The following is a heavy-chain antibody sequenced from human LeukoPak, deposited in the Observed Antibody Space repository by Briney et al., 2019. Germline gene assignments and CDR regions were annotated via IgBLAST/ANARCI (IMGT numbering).Heavy chain of an antibody. V-gene: IGHV3-30*01. Sequence: PGRSLRLSCAASGFTFSRYAMHWVRQAPGKGLEWLAVISYDGTNKYYADSVKGRFTISRDNSKNTLYLQMNSLRDEDTAVYYCARDQGSLPVWFYYYMDVWGSGTTVTVSS. CDR2: ISYDGTNK. CDR3: ARDQGSLPVWFYYYMDV. J-gene: IGHJ6*03. D-gene: IGHD3-16*01. CDR1: GFTFSRYA.